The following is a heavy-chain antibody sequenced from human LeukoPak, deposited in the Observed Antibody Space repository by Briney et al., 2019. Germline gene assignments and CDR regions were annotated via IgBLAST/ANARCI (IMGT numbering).Heavy chain of an antibody. J-gene: IGHJ4*02. D-gene: IGHD6-13*01. CDR2: ISYDGSNK. V-gene: IGHV3-30*18. Sequence: QPGGSLRLSCAASGFTFSSYGMHWVRQAPGKGLEWVAVISYDGSNKYYADSVKGRFTISRDNSKNTLYLQMNSLRAEDTAVYYCAKDQGSSWHTPFDYWGQGTLVTVSS. CDR3: AKDQGSSWHTPFDY. CDR1: GFTFSSYG.